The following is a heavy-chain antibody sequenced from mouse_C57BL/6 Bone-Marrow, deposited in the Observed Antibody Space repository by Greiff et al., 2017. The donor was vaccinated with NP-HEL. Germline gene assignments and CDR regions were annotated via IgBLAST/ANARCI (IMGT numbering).Heavy chain of an antibody. CDR2: ISDGGSYT. CDR1: GFTFSSYA. V-gene: IGHV5-4*03. Sequence: EVMLVESGGGLVKPGGSLKLSCAASGFTFSSYAMSWVRQTPEKRLEWVATISDGGSYTYYPDNVKGRFTISRDNAKKHLYLQMSHLKSEDTAMYYCARVGDYDDYALAYWGQGTSVTVSS. CDR3: ARVGDYDDYALAY. D-gene: IGHD2-4*01. J-gene: IGHJ4*01.